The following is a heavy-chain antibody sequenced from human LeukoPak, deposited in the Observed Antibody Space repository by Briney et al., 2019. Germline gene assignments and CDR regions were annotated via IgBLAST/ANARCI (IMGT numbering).Heavy chain of an antibody. CDR3: ARGGGSCSDY. V-gene: IGHV3-21*01. Sequence: KAGGPLRLSCAASGVTFSSYSMNWVRQAPGKGLEWVSSISSSSSYIYYADSVKGRFTISRDNAKNSLYLQMNSLRAEDTAVYYCARGGGSCSDYWGQGTLVTVSS. D-gene: IGHD2-15*01. CDR1: GVTFSSYS. J-gene: IGHJ4*02. CDR2: ISSSSSYI.